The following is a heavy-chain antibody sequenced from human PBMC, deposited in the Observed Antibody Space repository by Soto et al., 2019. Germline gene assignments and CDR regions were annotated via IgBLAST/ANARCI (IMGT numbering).Heavy chain of an antibody. D-gene: IGHD2-2*01. CDR3: VKHSEYQLLSWFDP. CDR1: GFTFSTYA. CDR2: ISAGGGNT. J-gene: IGHJ5*02. V-gene: IGHV3-23*01. Sequence: LESGGGLAQPGGSLRLSCAASGFTFSTYAMSWVRQAPGKGLEWVSGISAGGGNTLYADSVRGRFTISRDNSKNTLDLQMSSLRAEDAALYFCVKHSEYQLLSWFDPWGQGTLVTVSS.